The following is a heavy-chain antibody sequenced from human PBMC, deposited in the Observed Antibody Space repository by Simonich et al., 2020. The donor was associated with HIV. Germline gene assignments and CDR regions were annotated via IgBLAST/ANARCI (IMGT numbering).Heavy chain of an antibody. CDR3: ARHMCSVISCSEGYNWFDP. D-gene: IGHD2-2*01. J-gene: IGHJ5*02. CDR1: GWSLSIYH. V-gene: IGHV4-34*01. CDR2: VNHSGTT. Sequence: QVQLQQWGAGLLKPSETLSLTCAVYGWSLSIYHWSWIRQPPGKGLEWLGEVNHSGTTSNNSSLKSRVTISVDTSKNQFSLKLSSVTAADTAVYYCARHMCSVISCSEGYNWFDPWGQGTLVTVSS.